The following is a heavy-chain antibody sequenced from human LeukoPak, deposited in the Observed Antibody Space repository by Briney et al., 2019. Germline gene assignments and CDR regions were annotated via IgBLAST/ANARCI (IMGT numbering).Heavy chain of an antibody. CDR1: GGSISSY. CDR2: IYFSGTT. D-gene: IGHD3-10*01. CDR3: VSGGSYLTK. Sequence: SETLSLTCTVSGGSISSYWSWIRQSPGKGLEWIGYIYFSGTTNYNPSLKSRLTITIDTSRNQYSLKLSSVTAADTAIYYCVSGGSYLTKWGQGTLVTVSS. V-gene: IGHV4-59*01. J-gene: IGHJ4*02.